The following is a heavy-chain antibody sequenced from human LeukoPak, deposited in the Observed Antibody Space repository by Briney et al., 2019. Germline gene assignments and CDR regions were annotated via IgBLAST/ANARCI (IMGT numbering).Heavy chain of an antibody. V-gene: IGHV7-4-1*02. J-gene: IGHJ3*02. CDR1: GYTFTSYG. D-gene: IGHD6-13*01. CDR3: ARSLAAAGIEAFDI. CDR2: INTNTGNP. Sequence: ASVKVSCKASGYTFTSYGISWVRQAPGQGLEWMGWINTNTGNPTYAQGFTGRFVFSLDTSVSTAYLQISSLKAEDTAVYYCARSLAAAGIEAFDIWGQGTMVTVSS.